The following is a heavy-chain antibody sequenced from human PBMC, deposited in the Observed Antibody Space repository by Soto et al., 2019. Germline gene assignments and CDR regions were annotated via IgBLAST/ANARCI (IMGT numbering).Heavy chain of an antibody. J-gene: IGHJ4*02. Sequence: SETLSLTCTVCGSSISSSTYYWGWIRQHPGKGLEWIGSIYYSGSTYYNPSLKSRVTKSVDTSKNQFSLKLSSVTAADTAVYYCARLPAAANYFDYWGQGTLVTVS. CDR2: IYYSGST. CDR1: GSSISSSTYY. CDR3: ARLPAAANYFDY. V-gene: IGHV4-39*01. D-gene: IGHD6-25*01.